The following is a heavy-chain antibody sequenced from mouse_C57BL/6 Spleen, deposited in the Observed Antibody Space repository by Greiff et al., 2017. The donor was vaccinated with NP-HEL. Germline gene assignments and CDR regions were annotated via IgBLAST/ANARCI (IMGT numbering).Heavy chain of an antibody. CDR3: ARDLYYEGFAY. D-gene: IGHD1-1*02. J-gene: IGHJ3*01. CDR1: GYSITSGYY. Sequence: EVQLQQSGPGLVKPSQSLSLTCSVTGYSITSGYYWNWIRQFPGNKLEWMGYISYDGSNNYNPSLKNRISITRDTSKNQFFLKLNSVTTEDTATYYCARDLYYEGFAYWGQGTLVTVSA. CDR2: ISYDGSN. V-gene: IGHV3-6*01.